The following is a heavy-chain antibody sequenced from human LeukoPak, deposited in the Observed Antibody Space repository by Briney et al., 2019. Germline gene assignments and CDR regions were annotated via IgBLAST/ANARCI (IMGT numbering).Heavy chain of an antibody. J-gene: IGHJ5*02. V-gene: IGHV1-2*06. CDR2: INPNSGGT. CDR1: GYTFTGYY. D-gene: IGHD3-16*01. CDR3: AAGVLHGGGNWFDP. Sequence: ASVKVSCKTSGYTFTGYYMHWLRQAPGQGLEWMGRINPNSGGTYYARKFRGRVTMTRDTSISTSYMELTSLKSDDTAVYYCAAGVLHGGGNWFDPWGQGTLVTVSS.